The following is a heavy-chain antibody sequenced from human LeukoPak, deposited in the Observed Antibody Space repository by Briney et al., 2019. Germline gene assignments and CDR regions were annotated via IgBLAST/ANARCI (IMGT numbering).Heavy chain of an antibody. CDR2: INHSGST. J-gene: IGHJ5*02. CDR3: ARDSGT. V-gene: IGHV4-34*01. CDR1: GGSISGYY. D-gene: IGHD1-26*01. Sequence: NPSETLSLTCTVSGGSISGYYWSWIRQPPGKGLEWIGEINHSGSTNYNPSLKSRVTISVDTSKNQFSLKLSSVTAADTAVYYCARDSGTWGQGTLVTVSS.